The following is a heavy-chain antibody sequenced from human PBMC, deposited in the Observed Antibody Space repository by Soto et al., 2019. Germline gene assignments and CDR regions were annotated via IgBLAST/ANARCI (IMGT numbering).Heavy chain of an antibody. CDR1: GGTFSSYA. D-gene: IGHD2-2*01. V-gene: IGHV1-69*06. J-gene: IGHJ4*02. Sequence: SVKVSCKXSGGTFSSYAISWVRQAPGQGLEWMGGIIPIFGTANYAQKFQGRVTITADKSTSTAYMELSSLRSEDTAVYYCARSIYCSSTSCLYYFDYWGQGTLVTVSS. CDR2: IIPIFGTA. CDR3: ARSIYCSSTSCLYYFDY.